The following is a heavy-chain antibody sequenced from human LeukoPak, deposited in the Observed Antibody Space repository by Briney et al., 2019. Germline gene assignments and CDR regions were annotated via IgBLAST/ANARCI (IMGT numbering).Heavy chain of an antibody. CDR3: ARVIGADRYYDYVWGSYGGYYFDY. Sequence: GGSLRLSCAASGFTFSSYWMSWVRQAPGKGLEWVANIKQDGSEKYYVDSVKGRFTISRDNAKNSLYLQMNSLRAEDTAVYYCARVIGADRYYDYVWGSYGGYYFDYWGQGTLVTVSS. D-gene: IGHD3-16*01. CDR2: IKQDGSEK. CDR1: GFTFSSYW. V-gene: IGHV3-7*01. J-gene: IGHJ4*02.